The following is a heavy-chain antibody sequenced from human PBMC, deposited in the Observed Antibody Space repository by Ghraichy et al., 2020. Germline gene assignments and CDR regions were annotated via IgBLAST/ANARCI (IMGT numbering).Heavy chain of an antibody. CDR3: ARLRSDPVVLLFRDNFDEY. Sequence: SETLSLTCAVYGGSFRGYYWSWVRQPPGEGLEWIGDIEHTGTINYNPSLKSRVTMSFDTSKNQFSLELSSLTAADTAVYYCARLRSDPVVLLFRDNFDEYWSQGSLVTVSS. D-gene: IGHD3-10*02. CDR2: IEHTGTI. V-gene: IGHV4-34*01. J-gene: IGHJ4*02. CDR1: GGSFRGYY.